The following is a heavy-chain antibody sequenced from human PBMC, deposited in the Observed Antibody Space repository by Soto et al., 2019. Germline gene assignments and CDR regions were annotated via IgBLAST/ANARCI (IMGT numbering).Heavy chain of an antibody. CDR2: ISAYNGNT. D-gene: IGHD4-17*01. V-gene: IGHV1-18*01. Sequence: ASVKVSCKASGYTFTSYGISWVRQAPGQGLEWMGWISAYNGNTNYAQKLQGRVTMTTDTSTSTAYMELRSLRSDDTAVYYCGADYGDYVNFDYWGQGTLVTVSA. J-gene: IGHJ4*02. CDR3: GADYGDYVNFDY. CDR1: GYTFTSYG.